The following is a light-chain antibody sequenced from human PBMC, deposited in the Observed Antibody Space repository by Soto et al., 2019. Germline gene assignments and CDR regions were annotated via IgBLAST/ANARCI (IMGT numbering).Light chain of an antibody. CDR3: AVWDDRLRSRV. CDR1: NSNIGSNT. Sequence: QAVVTQPPSASGTPGQRVTISCFGSNSNIGSNTVNWYQQFPGTAPRFLLYGNDQRPSGVPDRFSASQSGTSASLAISGLQSEDEADYYCAVWDDRLRSRVFGGGTQLTVL. CDR2: GND. V-gene: IGLV1-44*01. J-gene: IGLJ2*01.